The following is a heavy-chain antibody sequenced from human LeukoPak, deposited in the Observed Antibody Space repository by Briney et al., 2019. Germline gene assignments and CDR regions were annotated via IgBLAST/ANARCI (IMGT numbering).Heavy chain of an antibody. CDR1: GFTFSSHG. Sequence: SGGSLRLSCAASGFTFSSHGMHWVRQVPGKGLEWVAFIRYDGSNKYYADSVKGRFTISRDNSKNSLYLQMNSLKTEDTAVYYCARGGVSGWYWFDPWGQGTLVTVSS. CDR3: ARGGVSGWYWFDP. J-gene: IGHJ5*02. V-gene: IGHV3-30*02. CDR2: IRYDGSNK. D-gene: IGHD6-19*01.